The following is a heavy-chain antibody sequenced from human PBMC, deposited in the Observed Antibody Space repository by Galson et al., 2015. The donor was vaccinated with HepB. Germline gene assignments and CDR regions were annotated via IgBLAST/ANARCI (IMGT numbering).Heavy chain of an antibody. Sequence: SVKVSCKASGYTFSSHPIHWVRQAPGQGLEWMGWINTHSGNPTFAQGFTGRFVFSLDTSVSTAYLQINSLKAEDTAVYYCASPVAAAGPLEYWGQGTLVTVS. CDR1: GYTFSSHP. D-gene: IGHD6-13*01. CDR3: ASPVAAAGPLEY. CDR2: INTHSGNP. V-gene: IGHV7-4-1*02. J-gene: IGHJ4*02.